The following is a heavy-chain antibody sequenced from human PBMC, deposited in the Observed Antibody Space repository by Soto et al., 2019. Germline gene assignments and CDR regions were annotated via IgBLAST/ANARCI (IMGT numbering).Heavy chain of an antibody. CDR1: GYTFSSYW. CDR2: IYPGASDT. Sequence: GESLKISCKGSGYTFSSYWIGWVRQMPGKGLEWMGIIYPGASDTRYSPSFQGQVTISADKSFSTAYLQWSSLRASDTAMYYCARSTSQFYFDYWGQGTLVTVSS. J-gene: IGHJ4*02. CDR3: ARSTSQFYFDY. V-gene: IGHV5-51*01.